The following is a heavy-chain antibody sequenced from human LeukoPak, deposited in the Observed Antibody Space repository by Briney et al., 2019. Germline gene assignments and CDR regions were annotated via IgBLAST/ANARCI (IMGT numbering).Heavy chain of an antibody. D-gene: IGHD3-16*01. CDR2: VSSDWGTK. CDR1: RFSVSSYN. V-gene: IGHV3-64D*06. J-gene: IGHJ4*02. Sequence: GGSLRLSCSASRFSVSSYNMHWVRQAPGKGLEFVSGVSSDWGTKDYADSARDRSTISKDNYQTTLYLQMSSLRAEDTAIYYCVRGFYGLVWDYWGPGTLVTVSS. CDR3: VRGFYGLVWDY.